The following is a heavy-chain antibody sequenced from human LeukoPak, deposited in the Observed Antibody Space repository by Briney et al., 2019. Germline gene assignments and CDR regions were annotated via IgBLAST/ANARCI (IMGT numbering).Heavy chain of an antibody. Sequence: ASVNVSCKASGYSFVFVGVSWVRQASGQGLEGMGWINSHNGDTKYAERLQGRVFMTTDTSTSTSYMELRSLRSDDTAVYYCARAVSGSLYGDFDFWGQGTLVTVSS. CDR1: GYSFVFVG. CDR3: ARAVSGSLYGDFDF. V-gene: IGHV1-18*01. J-gene: IGHJ4*02. D-gene: IGHD1-26*01. CDR2: INSHNGDT.